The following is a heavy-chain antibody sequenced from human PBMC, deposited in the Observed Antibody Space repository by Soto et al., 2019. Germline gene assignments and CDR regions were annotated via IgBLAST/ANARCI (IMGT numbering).Heavy chain of an antibody. CDR3: ARIPKDVVAAYYLDF. J-gene: IGHJ4*02. Sequence: GGSLRLSCAASGFTFINYAMTWVRQAPGKGLERVSAITGSSGTTYYADSVKGRFTISRDNSKNTLYLQMSSLRAEDTAVYYCARIPKDVVAAYYLDFWGQGTLVTVSS. CDR2: ITGSSGTT. D-gene: IGHD2-15*01. V-gene: IGHV3-23*01. CDR1: GFTFINYA.